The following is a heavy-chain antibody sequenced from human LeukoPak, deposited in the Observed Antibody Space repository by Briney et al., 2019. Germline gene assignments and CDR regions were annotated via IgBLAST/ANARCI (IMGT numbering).Heavy chain of an antibody. CDR3: AREPLYYDFRSDHMSRTHYFDY. CDR2: INHSGST. D-gene: IGHD3-3*01. CDR1: GGSFSGYY. V-gene: IGHV4-34*01. J-gene: IGHJ4*02. Sequence: SETLSLTCAVYGGSFSGYYWSWIRQPPGKGLEWIGEINHSGSTNYNPSLKSRVTISVDTSKNQFSLKLSSVTAADTAVYYCAREPLYYDFRSDHMSRTHYFDYWGQGTLVTVSS.